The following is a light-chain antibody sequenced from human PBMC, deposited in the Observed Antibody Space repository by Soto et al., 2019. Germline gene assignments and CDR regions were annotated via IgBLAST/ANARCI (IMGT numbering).Light chain of an antibody. CDR2: TAS. V-gene: IGKV1-6*01. CDR1: QGIRSE. Sequence: AIQMTQSPSSLSASVGGRVNIPCRASQGIRSELGWYQQKPGKAPNLLIYTASTLQSGVPSRFSGSGSGTDFTLTISSLQPEDFATYYCIQDYNYPLTFGGGTKV. J-gene: IGKJ4*01. CDR3: IQDYNYPLT.